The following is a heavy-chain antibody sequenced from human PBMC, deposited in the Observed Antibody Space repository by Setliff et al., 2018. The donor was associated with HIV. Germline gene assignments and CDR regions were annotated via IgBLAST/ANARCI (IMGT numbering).Heavy chain of an antibody. J-gene: IGHJ6*02. V-gene: IGHV3-30*04. CDR1: GFTFRSYA. D-gene: IGHD3-3*01. Sequence: GGSLRLSCAASGFTFRSYAMHWVRQAPGKGLEWVADISHDGSIEDYADSVRGRFTISRDNSKNSLYLQMNGLRVEDTGVYYCARVNLYYNLYDGSPVYGMDVWGQGTTVTVSS. CDR2: ISHDGSIE. CDR3: ARVNLYYNLYDGSPVYGMDV.